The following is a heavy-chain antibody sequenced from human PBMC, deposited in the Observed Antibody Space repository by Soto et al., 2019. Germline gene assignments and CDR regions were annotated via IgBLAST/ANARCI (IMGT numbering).Heavy chain of an antibody. CDR1: GGTFSSYA. V-gene: IGHV1-69*10. D-gene: IGHD2-15*01. CDR2: IIPILGIA. J-gene: IGHJ3*02. CDR3: ARVQGNIEVVVAATALDI. Sequence: ASVKVSCKASGGTFSSYAISWVRQAPGQGLEWMGGIIPILGIANYAQKFQGRVTITADQSTSTAYMELSSLRSEDTAVYYCARVQGNIEVVVAATALDIWGQGKMDTVS.